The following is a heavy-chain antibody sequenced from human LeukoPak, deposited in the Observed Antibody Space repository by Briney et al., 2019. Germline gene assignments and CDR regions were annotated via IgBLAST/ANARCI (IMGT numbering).Heavy chain of an antibody. J-gene: IGHJ5*02. Sequence: SETLSLTCTVSGGSIGSFYWSWIRQPAGKGLEWIGSMYHSGSTYYNPPLKSRVTISEDTSKNQFFLKLRSVTAADTAVYYCARGPRFGELLWHWFDPWGQGTLVTVSS. V-gene: IGHV4-4*07. CDR1: GGSIGSFY. CDR2: MYHSGST. CDR3: ARGPRFGELLWHWFDP. D-gene: IGHD3-10*01.